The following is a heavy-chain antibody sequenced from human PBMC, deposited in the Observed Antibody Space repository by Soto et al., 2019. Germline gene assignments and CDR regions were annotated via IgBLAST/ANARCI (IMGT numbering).Heavy chain of an antibody. CDR2: ISDSGST. V-gene: IGHV4-30-4*08. J-gene: IGHJ6*02. Sequence: TSETLSLTCSVSGASIGSGDDYWTWIRQSPGKGLEWIGYISDSGSTFYNPSLRSRLTIALDTSKNQFSLKVGSVTAADTAVYYCASSSLYGMDVWGQGTTVTVSS. CDR3: ASSSLYGMDV. CDR1: GASIGSGDDY.